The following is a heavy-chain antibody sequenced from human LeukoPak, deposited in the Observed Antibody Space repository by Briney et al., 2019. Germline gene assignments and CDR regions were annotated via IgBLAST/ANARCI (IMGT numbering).Heavy chain of an antibody. CDR2: INPNSGGT. CDR1: GYTLTGYY. Sequence: ASVKVSCKASGYTLTGYYMHWVRQAPGQGLEWMGWINPNSGGTNYAQKFQGRVTMTRDTSISTAYMELSRLRSDDTAVYYCARDGIVSRAVTISRLNDYWGQGTLVTVSS. CDR3: ARDGIVSRAVTISRLNDY. V-gene: IGHV1-2*02. D-gene: IGHD3-9*01. J-gene: IGHJ4*02.